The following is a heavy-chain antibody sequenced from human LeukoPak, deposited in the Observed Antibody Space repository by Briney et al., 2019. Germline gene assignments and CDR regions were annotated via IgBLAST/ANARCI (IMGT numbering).Heavy chain of an antibody. CDR3: ARGPRYGSGSYSLN. D-gene: IGHD3-10*01. CDR2: ISYDGSNK. CDR1: GFTFSSYA. J-gene: IGHJ4*02. Sequence: HPGGSLRLSCAASGFTFSSYAMHWVRQAPGKGLEWVAVISYDGSNKYYADSVKGRFTISRDNSKNTLYLQMNSLRAEDTAVYYCARGPRYGSGSYSLNWGQGTLVTVSS. V-gene: IGHV3-30-3*01.